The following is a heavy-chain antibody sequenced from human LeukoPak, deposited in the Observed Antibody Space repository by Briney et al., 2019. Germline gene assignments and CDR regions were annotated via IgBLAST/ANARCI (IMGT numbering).Heavy chain of an antibody. CDR1: GGSFSGYY. J-gene: IGHJ5*02. CDR3: ARVRRYLGGIVVVPASPGWFDP. Sequence: KPSETLSLTCAVYGGSFSGYYWIWIRQPPGKGLEWIGEINHSGSTNYNPSLKSRVTISVDTSKSQFSLKLSSVTAADTAVYYCARVRRYLGGIVVVPASPGWFDPWGQGTLVTVSS. D-gene: IGHD2-2*01. CDR2: INHSGST. V-gene: IGHV4-34*01.